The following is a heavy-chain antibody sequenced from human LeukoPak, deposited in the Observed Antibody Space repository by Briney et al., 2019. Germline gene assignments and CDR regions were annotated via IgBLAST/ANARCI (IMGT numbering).Heavy chain of an antibody. Sequence: PSETLSLTCTVSGGSISSYYWSWIRQPPGKGLEWIGYIYYSGSTNYNPSFKSRVTISVDPSKNQFSLELSSVTAADTAVYYCARQRFDYYDSSGYYYGFDYWGQGTLVTVSS. CDR1: GGSISSYY. CDR2: IYYSGST. D-gene: IGHD3-22*01. J-gene: IGHJ4*02. CDR3: ARQRFDYYDSSGYYYGFDY. V-gene: IGHV4-59*01.